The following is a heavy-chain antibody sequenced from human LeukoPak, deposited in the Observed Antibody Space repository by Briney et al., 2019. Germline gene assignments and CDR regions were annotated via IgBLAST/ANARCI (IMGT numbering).Heavy chain of an antibody. V-gene: IGHV3-21*01. CDR1: GFTFSSYS. Sequence: PGGPLRLSCAASGFTFSSYSMNWLRQAPGKGLEWVSSISSSSSYIYYADSVKGRFTISRDNAKNSLYLQMNSLRAEDTAVYYCARDGVVVPAAIGYYYYGMDVWGQGTTVTVSS. CDR3: ARDGVVVPAAIGYYYYGMDV. D-gene: IGHD2-2*02. CDR2: ISSSSSYI. J-gene: IGHJ6*02.